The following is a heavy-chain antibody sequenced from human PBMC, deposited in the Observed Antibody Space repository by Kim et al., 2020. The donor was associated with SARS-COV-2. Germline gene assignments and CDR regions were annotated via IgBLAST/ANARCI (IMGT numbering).Heavy chain of an antibody. Sequence: GGSLRLSCAASGFTFSNYWMSWVRQAPGKGLEWVASINQDVSEKHYVDSVKARFTISRDNAKSSLYLQMNSLRAEDTAVYYCARGRSTCDSWGQGTLVTV. CDR2: INQDVSEK. CDR3: ARGRSTCDS. D-gene: IGHD1-26*01. J-gene: IGHJ4*02. V-gene: IGHV3-7*01. CDR1: GFTFSNYW.